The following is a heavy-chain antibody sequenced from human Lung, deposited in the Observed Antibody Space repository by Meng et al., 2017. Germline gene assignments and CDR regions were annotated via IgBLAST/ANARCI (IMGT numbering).Heavy chain of an antibody. CDR1: GGSISSSNYY. J-gene: IGHJ2*01. Sequence: QVQRQEPGHGPVKPTQTPLLTCTVFGGSISSSNYYWRWRRQPPGKGLECSGHIYNSGSTYYNPSLKSRITISVDTSNNQFSLKLSSVTAADTTVYYCARGQKGYFDLWGRGTLVTVSS. CDR2: IYNSGST. V-gene: IGHV4-30-4*01. CDR3: ARGQKGYFDL.